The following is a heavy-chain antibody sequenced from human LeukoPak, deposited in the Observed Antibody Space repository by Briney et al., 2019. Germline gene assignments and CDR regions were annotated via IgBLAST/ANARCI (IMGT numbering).Heavy chain of an antibody. Sequence: SQTLSLTSTVSGGSISSGCYYWSWIRQPAGKGLEWIGRIYTSGSTNYNPSLKSRVTISVDTSKNQFSLKLSSVTAADTAVYYCARGDRGYSGYDPAYYFDYWGQGTLVTVSS. CDR1: GGSISSGCYY. CDR3: ARGDRGYSGYDPAYYFDY. V-gene: IGHV4-61*02. D-gene: IGHD5-12*01. J-gene: IGHJ4*02. CDR2: IYTSGST.